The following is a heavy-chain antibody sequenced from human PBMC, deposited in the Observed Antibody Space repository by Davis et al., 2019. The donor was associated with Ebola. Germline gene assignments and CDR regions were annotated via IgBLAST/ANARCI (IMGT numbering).Heavy chain of an antibody. CDR3: ARGIFEEVTGGDY. CDR2: IKQDGSEK. V-gene: IGHV3-7*03. D-gene: IGHD3-3*01. CDR1: GFTFSSYW. Sequence: GGSLRLSCAASGFTFSSYWMSWVRQAPGKGLEWVANIKQDGSEKYYVDSVKGRFTISRDNAKNSLYLQMNSLRAEDTAVYYCARGIFEEVTGGDYWGQGALVTVSS. J-gene: IGHJ4*02.